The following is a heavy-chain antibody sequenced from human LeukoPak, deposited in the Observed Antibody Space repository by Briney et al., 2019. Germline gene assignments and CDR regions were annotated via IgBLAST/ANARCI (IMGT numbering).Heavy chain of an antibody. CDR3: ASLDV. Sequence: SSSSYYWGWIRQPPGKGLEWVANIKQGGSEKYYVDSVKGRFTISRDNAKNSLYLQMNSLRAEDTAVYYCASLDVWGKGTTVTVSS. CDR1: SSSSYY. V-gene: IGHV3-7*01. CDR2: IKQGGSEK. J-gene: IGHJ6*04.